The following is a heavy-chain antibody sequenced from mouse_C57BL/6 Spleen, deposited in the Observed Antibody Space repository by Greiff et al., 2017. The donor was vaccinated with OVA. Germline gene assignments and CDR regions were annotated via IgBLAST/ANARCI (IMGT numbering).Heavy chain of an antibody. Sequence: QVHVKQPGTELVKPGASVKLSCKTSGYTFTSYWMHWVKQRPGQGLEWIGNINPSNGGTNYNEKFKSKATLTVDKSSSTAYMQLSSLTSEDSAVYYCARSRWDVRYFDVWGTGTTVTVSS. CDR2: INPSNGGT. D-gene: IGHD4-1*01. J-gene: IGHJ1*03. CDR1: GYTFTSYW. CDR3: ARSRWDVRYFDV. V-gene: IGHV1-53*01.